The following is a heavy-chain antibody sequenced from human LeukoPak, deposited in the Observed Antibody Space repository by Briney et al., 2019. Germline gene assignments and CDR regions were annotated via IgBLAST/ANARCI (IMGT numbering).Heavy chain of an antibody. D-gene: IGHD6-19*01. CDR1: GDSVSTNNAA. V-gene: IGHV6-1*01. Sequence: SQTLSLTCAISGDSVSTNNAAWHWLRQSPSRGLEWLGRAYYRSKWYYDYAVSVKSRITINPDTSKNHFSLQLNSVTPEDTAVYYCARDPGAGDFDYWARGALVTVSS. J-gene: IGHJ4*02. CDR2: AYYRSKWYY. CDR3: ARDPGAGDFDY.